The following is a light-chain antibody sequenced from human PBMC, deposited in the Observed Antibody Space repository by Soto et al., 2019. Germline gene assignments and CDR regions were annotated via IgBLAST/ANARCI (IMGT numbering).Light chain of an antibody. CDR3: QQYNSYWT. CDR2: KAS. V-gene: IGKV1-5*03. Sequence: DLQMTQSPSTLSASVGDRVTITCRASQSISTWLAWYQQKPGKAPKLLIYKASSLESGVPSRFSGSGSGTEFTLTISSLQPDDFATYYCQQYNSYWTFCQGTKVEIK. J-gene: IGKJ1*01. CDR1: QSISTW.